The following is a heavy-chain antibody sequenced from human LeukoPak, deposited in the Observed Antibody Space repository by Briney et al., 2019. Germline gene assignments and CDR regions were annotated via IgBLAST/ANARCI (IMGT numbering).Heavy chain of an antibody. CDR3: ARASYDILTGHFDY. D-gene: IGHD3-9*01. CDR1: GGTFSSYA. V-gene: IGHV1-18*01. J-gene: IGHJ4*02. Sequence: ASVKVSCKASGGTFSSYAISWVRQAPGQGLEWMGWISAYNGNTNYAQKLQGRVTMTTDTSTSTAYMELRSLRSDDTAVYYCARASYDILTGHFDYWGQGTLVTVSS. CDR2: ISAYNGNT.